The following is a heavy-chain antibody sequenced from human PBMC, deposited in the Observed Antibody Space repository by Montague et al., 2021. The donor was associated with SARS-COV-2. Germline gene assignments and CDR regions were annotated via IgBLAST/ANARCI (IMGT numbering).Heavy chain of an antibody. CDR2: IYHSGNT. D-gene: IGHD2-15*01. CDR1: GGSISGYY. Sequence: SETLSLTCTVSGGSISGYYWSWIRQPPGKGLEWIGYIYHSGNTKYNPSLKSRVSISADTSKNQFSLRLSSVTAADTAVYYCARAQNICFIANCVNYFDLWGLGALVTVSS. J-gene: IGHJ4*02. V-gene: IGHV4-59*01. CDR3: ARAQNICFIANCVNYFDL.